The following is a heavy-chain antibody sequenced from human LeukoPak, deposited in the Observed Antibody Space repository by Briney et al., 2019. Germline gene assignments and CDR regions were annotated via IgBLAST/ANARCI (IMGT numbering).Heavy chain of an antibody. CDR3: AKDPWEYSSSPLTRFDP. D-gene: IGHD6-6*01. J-gene: IGHJ5*02. CDR2: ISGSGGST. V-gene: IGHV3-23*01. Sequence: GGSLRLSCAASGFTFSSYAMSWVRQAPGKGLEWVSAISGSGGSTYYADSVKGRFTISRDNSKNTLYLQMNSLRAEDTAVYYCAKDPWEYSSSPLTRFDPWGQGTLVTVSS. CDR1: GFTFSSYA.